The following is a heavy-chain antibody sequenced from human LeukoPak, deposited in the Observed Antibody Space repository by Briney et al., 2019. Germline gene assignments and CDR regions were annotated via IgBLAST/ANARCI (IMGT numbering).Heavy chain of an antibody. Sequence: SSVKVSCKASGGTFSSYAISWVRQAPGQGLEWMGGIIPIFGTANSAQKFQGRVTITTDESTSTAYMELSSLRSEDTAVYCCATQAYCSSTSCYSDNWFDPWGQGTLVTVSS. CDR1: GGTFSSYA. CDR3: ATQAYCSSTSCYSDNWFDP. CDR2: IIPIFGTA. J-gene: IGHJ5*02. D-gene: IGHD2-2*01. V-gene: IGHV1-69*05.